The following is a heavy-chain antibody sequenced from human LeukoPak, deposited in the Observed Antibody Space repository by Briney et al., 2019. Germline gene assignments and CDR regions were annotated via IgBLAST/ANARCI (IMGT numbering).Heavy chain of an antibody. Sequence: WESLRLSCAASGFTFSNFSMSWVRQAPGKGLEWVSAINGSGDSTYYADSVKGRFTISRDNSKNTLYLQMNSLRAEDTAVYYCAKNRGNYYFDYWGQGTLVTVSS. V-gene: IGHV3-23*01. CDR2: INGSGDST. CDR3: AKNRGNYYFDY. D-gene: IGHD4-23*01. CDR1: GFTFSNFS. J-gene: IGHJ4*02.